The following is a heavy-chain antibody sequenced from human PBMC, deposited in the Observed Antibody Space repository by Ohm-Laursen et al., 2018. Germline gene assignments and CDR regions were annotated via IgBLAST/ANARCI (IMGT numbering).Heavy chain of an antibody. CDR2: MNPNSGNT. J-gene: IGHJ4*02. CDR1: GYTFTSYD. D-gene: IGHD1-1*01. CDR3: ARGGTQSFGY. V-gene: IGHV1-8*01. Sequence: SSVKVSCKASGYTFTSYDINWVRQATGQGLEWMGWMNPNSGNTGYAQKFQGRVTMTRDTSISTAYMELSRLRSDDTAVYYCARGGTQSFGYWGQGTLVTVSS.